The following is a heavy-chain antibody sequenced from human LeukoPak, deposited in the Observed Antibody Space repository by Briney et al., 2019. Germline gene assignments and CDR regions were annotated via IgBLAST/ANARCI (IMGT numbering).Heavy chain of an antibody. V-gene: IGHV4-59*01. CDR3: ARIMVRGVLYYYYYMDV. CDR1: GGSISSYY. Sequence: NSSETLSLTCTVSGGSISSYYWSWIRQPPGKGLEWIGYIYYSGSTNYNPSLKSRVTISVDTSKNQFSLKLSSVTAADTAVYYCARIMVRGVLYYYYYMDVWGKGTTVTVSS. D-gene: IGHD3-10*01. J-gene: IGHJ6*03. CDR2: IYYSGST.